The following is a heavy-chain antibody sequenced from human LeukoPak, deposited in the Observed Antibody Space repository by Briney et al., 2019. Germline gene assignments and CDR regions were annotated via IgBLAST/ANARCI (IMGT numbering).Heavy chain of an antibody. D-gene: IGHD6-19*01. J-gene: IGHJ4*02. Sequence: PSETLSHTCAVFGDSISGSNWWNWVRQPPGKGLEWIGEVSHGGSTSYHPSLKSRVTISIDKSKNQFSLNLNSVTAADTAVYYCARDSTNGSSWFFDYWGQGTLVTVSS. V-gene: IGHV4-4*02. CDR3: ARDSTNGSSWFFDY. CDR1: GDSISGSNW. CDR2: VSHGGST.